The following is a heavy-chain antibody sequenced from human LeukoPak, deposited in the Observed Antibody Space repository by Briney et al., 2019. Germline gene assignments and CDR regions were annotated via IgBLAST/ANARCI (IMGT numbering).Heavy chain of an antibody. CDR2: INANSGGT. V-gene: IGHV1-2*02. D-gene: IGHD3-10*01. Sequence: ASVKVSCKASGYTISDYNMHWVRQAPGQGPEWMGWINANSGGTNYAQKFQGRVTMTRDASISTAYMELSRLSSDDTAVYYCACASGTYYNGNYFDYWGQGTLVTVSS. CDR1: GYTISDYN. J-gene: IGHJ4*02. CDR3: ACASGTYYNGNYFDY.